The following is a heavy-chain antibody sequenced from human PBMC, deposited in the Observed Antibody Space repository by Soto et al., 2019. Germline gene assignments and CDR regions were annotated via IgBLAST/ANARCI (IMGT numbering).Heavy chain of an antibody. Sequence: HGESLKISCKGSGYSFTSYWISWVRQMPGKGLEWMGRIGPSDSYTNYSPSFQGHVTISADKSISTAYLQWSSLKASDTAMYYCARRGPPAYCSSTSCYFFGMDVWGQGTTVTVSS. CDR2: IGPSDSYT. CDR3: ARRGPPAYCSSTSCYFFGMDV. J-gene: IGHJ6*02. CDR1: GYSFTSYW. D-gene: IGHD2-2*01. V-gene: IGHV5-10-1*01.